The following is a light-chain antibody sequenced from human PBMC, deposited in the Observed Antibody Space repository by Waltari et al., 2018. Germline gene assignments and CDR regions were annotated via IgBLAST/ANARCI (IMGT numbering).Light chain of an antibody. CDR3: QQRHNWPLT. CDR1: ESVRSY. CDR2: DAS. Sequence: EIVLTQSPATLSLSPGEGATLSCRASESVRSYLAWYQQKPGQAPRLLIYDASNRASGIPARFSGSGSGTDFSLSISSLEPEDFAVYYCQQRHNWPLTFGGGTKVEIK. V-gene: IGKV3-11*01. J-gene: IGKJ4*01.